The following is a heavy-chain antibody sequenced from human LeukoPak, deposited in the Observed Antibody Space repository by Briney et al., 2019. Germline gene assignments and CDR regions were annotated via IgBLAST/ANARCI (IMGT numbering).Heavy chain of an antibody. V-gene: IGHV1-2*02. J-gene: IGHJ5*02. Sequence: ASVKVSCKASGYTFTGYYMHWVRQAPGQGLEWMGWINPNSGGTNYAQKFQGRVTMTRDTSISTAYMELSSLRSDDTAVYYCAKAHGTYYYDSSGRNWFDPWGQGTLVTVSS. CDR2: INPNSGGT. D-gene: IGHD3-22*01. CDR1: GYTFTGYY. CDR3: AKAHGTYYYDSSGRNWFDP.